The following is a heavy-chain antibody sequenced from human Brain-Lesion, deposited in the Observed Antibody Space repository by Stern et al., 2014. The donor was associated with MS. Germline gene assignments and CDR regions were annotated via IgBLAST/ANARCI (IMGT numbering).Heavy chain of an antibody. J-gene: IGHJ3*02. CDR2: IISLLDIA. V-gene: IGHV1-69*09. Sequence: VQLVQSGAEVKKPGSSVQVSCKTSGGTFSSYTITWVRQAPGQGLEWMGRIISLLDIADYAQKFQGRVTITADKSTSTAYMELSSLRSEDTAVYYCARESTGDAFDIWGQGTMVTVSS. CDR1: GGTFSSYT. D-gene: IGHD3-10*01. CDR3: ARESTGDAFDI.